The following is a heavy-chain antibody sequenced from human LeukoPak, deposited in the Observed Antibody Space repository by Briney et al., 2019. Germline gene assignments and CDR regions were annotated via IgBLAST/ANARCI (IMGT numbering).Heavy chain of an antibody. Sequence: GSSVKVSCKASGGTFSSYAISWVRQAPRQGLEWMGGIIPIFGTANYAQKFQGRVTITADETTSTAYMELSSLRSEDTAVYYCARESIAAAGTPGGLVWFDPWGQGTLVTVSS. CDR3: ARESIAAAGTPGGLVWFDP. CDR2: IIPIFGTA. CDR1: GGTFSSYA. D-gene: IGHD6-13*01. J-gene: IGHJ5*02. V-gene: IGHV1-69*01.